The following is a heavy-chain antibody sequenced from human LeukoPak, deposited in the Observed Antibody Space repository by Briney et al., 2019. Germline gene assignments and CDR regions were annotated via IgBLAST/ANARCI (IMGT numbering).Heavy chain of an antibody. D-gene: IGHD2-15*01. CDR1: GGSISSYY. V-gene: IGHV4-4*07. CDR2: IYTSGST. J-gene: IGHJ5*02. CDR3: ARECGGSCYSRWFDP. Sequence: SETLSHTCTVSGGSISSYYWSWIRQPAGKGLEWIGRIYTSGSTNYDPSLKSRVTMSVDTSKNQFSLKLSSVTAADTAVYYCARECGGSCYSRWFDPWGQGTLVTVSS.